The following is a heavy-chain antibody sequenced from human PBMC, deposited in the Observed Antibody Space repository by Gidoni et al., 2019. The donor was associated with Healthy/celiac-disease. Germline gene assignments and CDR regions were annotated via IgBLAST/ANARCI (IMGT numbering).Heavy chain of an antibody. D-gene: IGHD6-13*01. CDR1: GGSISSSSYY. Sequence: QLPLQESGPGLVTPSAILSLTCTVSGGSISSSSYYWGWIRQPPGKGLGWIGSNYYSGSYYYNPSLKSRVTISVDTSKNQFSLKLSAMTAADTAVYYCARAIRIAAAAPFDYWGQGTLVTVSS. CDR2: NYYSGSY. J-gene: IGHJ4*02. CDR3: ARAIRIAAAAPFDY. V-gene: IGHV4-39*07.